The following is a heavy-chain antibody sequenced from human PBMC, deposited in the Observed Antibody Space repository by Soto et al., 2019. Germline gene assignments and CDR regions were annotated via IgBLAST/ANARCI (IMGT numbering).Heavy chain of an antibody. D-gene: IGHD3-3*01. CDR1: GYTFNRYY. CDR3: TRGSVLEWSCMDV. V-gene: IGHV1-46*02. CDR2: INPSGSIT. J-gene: IGHJ6*02. Sequence: QVQLVQSGAEVKKPGASVKVSCKASGYTFNRYYMHWVRQAPGQGLEWMGMINPSGSITSYTQQFQGRLTMTRDKSTSTVYIELSSLRFEETAVYYCTRGSVLEWSCMDVWGQGTTVTVSS.